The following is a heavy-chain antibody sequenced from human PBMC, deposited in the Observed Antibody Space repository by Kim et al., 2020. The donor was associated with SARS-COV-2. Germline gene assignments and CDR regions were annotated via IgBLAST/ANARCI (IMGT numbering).Heavy chain of an antibody. D-gene: IGHD6-19*01. CDR1: GGSISSSSYY. J-gene: IGHJ5*02. V-gene: IGHV4-39*01. CDR3: AKHPSYNNGCPPWFDP. Sequence: SETLSLTCTVSGGSISSSSYYWGWIRQPPGKGLEWIGSISYNGITYYNPSLKSRLTISVDTSTNQFSLRLTSVTAADTAVYYCAKHPSYNNGCPPWFDP. CDR2: ISYNGIT.